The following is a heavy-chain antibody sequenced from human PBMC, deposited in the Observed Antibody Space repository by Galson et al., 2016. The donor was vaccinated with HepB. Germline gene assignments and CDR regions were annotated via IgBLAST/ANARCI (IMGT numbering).Heavy chain of an antibody. CDR2: ISGSGGST. D-gene: IGHD3-16*02. J-gene: IGHJ5*02. CDR1: GFTFSSYA. Sequence: SLRLSCAASGFTFSSYAMSWVRQAPGKGLEWVSSISGSGGSTYYADSVKGRFTISRDNSKNTLYLQMNSLRAEDTAVYYCAKSPDMITFGGIIVTPVHWFDPWGQGTLVTVSS. V-gene: IGHV3-23*01. CDR3: AKSPDMITFGGIIVTPVHWFDP.